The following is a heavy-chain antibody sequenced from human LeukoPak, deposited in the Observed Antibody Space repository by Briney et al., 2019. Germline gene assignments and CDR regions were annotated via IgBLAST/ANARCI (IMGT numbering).Heavy chain of an antibody. V-gene: IGHV3-21*01. CDR2: ISNTGIFI. J-gene: IGHJ5*02. CDR1: GFTFSYYN. D-gene: IGHD3-22*01. CDR3: ARGPSPYGSSGHNWFDP. Sequence: GGSLRLSCAASGFTFSYYNMNWVRQAPGKGLEWVSSISNTGIFIYYSSLIKGRFTISRDNAKNSLYLQLDSLRAEDTAVYYCARGPSPYGSSGHNWFDPWGQGTLVTVSS.